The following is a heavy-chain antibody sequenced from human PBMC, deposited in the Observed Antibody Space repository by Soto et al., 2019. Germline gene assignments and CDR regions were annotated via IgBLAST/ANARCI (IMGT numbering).Heavy chain of an antibody. D-gene: IGHD1-20*01. V-gene: IGHV3-23*01. J-gene: IGHJ4*02. Sequence: GSLRLSCEASGFTLRKYSMTWVRQAPGKGLEWVSLISANDVGTYYAESVKTRFTISTDQSRNTVYLQMDSLRADDTAIYYCAKDKNDYNWDNRHPFDYWGQGTLVTVSS. CDR1: GFTLRKYS. CDR2: ISANDVGT. CDR3: AKDKNDYNWDNRHPFDY.